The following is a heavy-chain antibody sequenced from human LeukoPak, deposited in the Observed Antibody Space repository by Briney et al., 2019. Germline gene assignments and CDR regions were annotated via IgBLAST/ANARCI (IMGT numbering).Heavy chain of an antibody. J-gene: IGHJ4*02. CDR2: IVGSGGST. Sequence: PGGSLRLSCAASGFTFSNSDMSWVRQAPGKGLEWVSAIVGSGGSTSYGDSVKGRFTLSRDNSKNTLYLQMNSLRAEDTAVYYCARDGHDILTANRFDYWGQGTLVTVSS. V-gene: IGHV3-23*01. D-gene: IGHD3-9*01. CDR3: ARDGHDILTANRFDY. CDR1: GFTFSNSD.